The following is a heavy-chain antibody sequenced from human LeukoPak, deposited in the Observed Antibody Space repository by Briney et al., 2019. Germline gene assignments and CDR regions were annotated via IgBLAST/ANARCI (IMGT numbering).Heavy chain of an antibody. CDR2: ISASGDST. V-gene: IGHV3-23*01. Sequence: GGSLRLSCAASGFTFSSYAMSWVRQAPGKGLEWVSPISASGDSTYYADSVKGRFTISRDNSKNTLYLQMNSLRAEDTAVYYCAKAPVTTCRGAFCYPFDYWGLGTLVTVSS. CDR1: GFTFSSYA. D-gene: IGHD2-15*01. J-gene: IGHJ4*02. CDR3: AKAPVTTCRGAFCYPFDY.